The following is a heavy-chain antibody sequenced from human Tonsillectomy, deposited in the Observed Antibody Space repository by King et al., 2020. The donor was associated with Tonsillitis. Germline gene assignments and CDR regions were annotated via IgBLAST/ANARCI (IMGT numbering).Heavy chain of an antibody. J-gene: IGHJ4*02. V-gene: IGHV3-43*01. D-gene: IGHD2-15*01. Sequence: VQLVESGGDVVQPGGSLRLSCAASGFTFDDYTMHWVRQAPGKGLEWVSLITWDGGSTFYADSVKGRFTISRDNRKNSLSLQMNSLRPGDTALYYCATDILQYFDYCGQGTLVTVSS. CDR1: GFTFDDYT. CDR3: ATDILQYFDY. CDR2: ITWDGGST.